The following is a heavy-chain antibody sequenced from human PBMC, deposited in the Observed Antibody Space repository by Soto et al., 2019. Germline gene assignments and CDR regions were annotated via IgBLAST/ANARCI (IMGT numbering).Heavy chain of an antibody. Sequence: QLQLQESGPGLVKPSETLSLTCTVSGGSISSSSYYWGWIRQPPGKGLEWIGSIYYSGSTYYNPSLKSRVTISVDTSKNQFSLKLSSVTAADTAVYYCARWVADVLKPNLDYWGQGTLVTVSS. CDR2: IYYSGST. V-gene: IGHV4-39*01. CDR1: GGSISSSSYY. J-gene: IGHJ4*02. CDR3: ARWVADVLKPNLDY. D-gene: IGHD3-10*02.